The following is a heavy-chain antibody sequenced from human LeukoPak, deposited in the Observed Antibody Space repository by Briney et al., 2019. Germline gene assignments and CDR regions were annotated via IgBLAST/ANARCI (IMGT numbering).Heavy chain of an antibody. V-gene: IGHV3-7*03. CDR3: AKDRTPATRGVDY. CDR2: INQDGGEK. D-gene: IGHD3-10*01. J-gene: IGHJ4*02. CDR1: GFTFKNSW. Sequence: PGGSLRLSCAASGFTFKNSWMSWVRQAPGKGLQWVANINQDGGEKYYVDSVKGRFTISRDDAKTSVYLQMNSLRAEDTAVYYCAKDRTPATRGVDYWGQGTLVTVSS.